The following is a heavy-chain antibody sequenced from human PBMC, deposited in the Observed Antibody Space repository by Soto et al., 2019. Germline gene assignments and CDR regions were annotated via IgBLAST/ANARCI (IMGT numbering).Heavy chain of an antibody. CDR1: GDSMKTYY. V-gene: IGHV4-59*01. Sequence: QVQLQESGPGLVKPSETLSLTCSVSGDSMKTYYWSWIRQPPGKGLEWIGNIYYNGSPNYNPSLKVRVAISIDRYKRQCSLKLSSVTAADTAVYYCARGGRGWYYWFDPWGQGTLVTVSS. D-gene: IGHD6-19*01. J-gene: IGHJ5*02. CDR2: IYYNGSP. CDR3: ARGGRGWYYWFDP.